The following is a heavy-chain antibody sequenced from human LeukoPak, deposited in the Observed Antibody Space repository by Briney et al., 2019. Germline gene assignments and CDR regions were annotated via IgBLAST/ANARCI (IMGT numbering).Heavy chain of an antibody. V-gene: IGHV1-18*01. CDR3: ARARPDFWSGLFDY. D-gene: IGHD3-3*01. J-gene: IGHJ4*02. Sequence: GASVKVSCKASGYTFTSYGISWVRQAPGQGLEWMGWISAYNGNTSYAQKLQGRVTMTTDTSTSTAYMELRSLRSDDTAVYYCARARPDFWSGLFDYWGQGTLVTVSS. CDR1: GYTFTSYG. CDR2: ISAYNGNT.